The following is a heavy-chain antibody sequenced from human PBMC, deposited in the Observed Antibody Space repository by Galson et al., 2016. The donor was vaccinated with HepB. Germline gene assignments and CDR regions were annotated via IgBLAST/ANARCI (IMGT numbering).Heavy chain of an antibody. Sequence: SVKVSCKASGYTLDINGISWLRQTPEHGLEWLGWISAYNGNSNHAQNLQGRVTLTTDTSTSTAYMELRALTSDDTAVYFCARDGAVSPSNFDSWGQGTLVAVSS. CDR2: ISAYNGNS. CDR1: GYTLDING. V-gene: IGHV1-18*04. CDR3: ARDGAVSPSNFDS. J-gene: IGHJ4*02. D-gene: IGHD2-8*01.